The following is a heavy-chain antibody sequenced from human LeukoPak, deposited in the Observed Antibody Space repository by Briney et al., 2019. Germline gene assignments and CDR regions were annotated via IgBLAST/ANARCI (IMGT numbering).Heavy chain of an antibody. V-gene: IGHV3-30*02. CDR3: AKDELYQLLDDAFDI. D-gene: IGHD2-2*01. CDR2: IRYDGSNK. CDR1: GFTFSSYG. Sequence: PGGSLRLSCAASGFTFSSYGMHWVRQAPGKGLEWVAFIRYDGSNKYYADSVKGRFTISRDNSKNTLYLQMNGLRAEDTAVYYCAKDELYQLLDDAFDIWGQGTMVTVSS. J-gene: IGHJ3*02.